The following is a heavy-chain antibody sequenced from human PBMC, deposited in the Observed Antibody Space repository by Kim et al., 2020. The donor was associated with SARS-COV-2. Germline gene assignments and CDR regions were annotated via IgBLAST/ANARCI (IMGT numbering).Heavy chain of an antibody. V-gene: IGHV4-59*13. D-gene: IGHD6-19*01. Sequence: SETLSLTCTVSGGSISTYYWNWIRQSPQKGLELIGFISYSGSTNYNPSLKSRVAISVDSSKNQFSLNLSSVTAADTAVYYCARGGVKQWLGLWGRGTLVTVSS. J-gene: IGHJ2*01. CDR2: ISYSGST. CDR1: GGSISTYY. CDR3: ARGGVKQWLGL.